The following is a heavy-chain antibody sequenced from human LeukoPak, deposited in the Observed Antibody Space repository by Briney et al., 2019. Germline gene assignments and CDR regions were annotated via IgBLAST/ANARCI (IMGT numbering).Heavy chain of an antibody. D-gene: IGHD6-13*01. CDR2: ISSSSSTI. CDR1: GFTFSSYS. J-gene: IGHJ3*02. Sequence: GGSLRLSCAASGFTFSSYSMNWVRQATGKGLEWVSYISSSSSTIYYADSVKGRFTISRDNAKNSLYLQMNSLRAEDTAVYYCARTQGQQLVPDAFDIWGQGTMVTVSS. CDR3: ARTQGQQLVPDAFDI. V-gene: IGHV3-48*01.